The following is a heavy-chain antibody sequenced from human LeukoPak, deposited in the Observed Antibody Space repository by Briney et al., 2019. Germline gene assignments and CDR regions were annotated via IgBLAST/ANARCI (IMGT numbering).Heavy chain of an antibody. D-gene: IGHD2-21*01. CDR2: ISGTGGST. V-gene: IGHV3-23*01. CDR3: AKGSVAIPQFFKS. CDR1: GFSFRNYA. J-gene: IGHJ4*02. Sequence: GGSLRLSCEASGFSFRNYAMNWVRQAPGKGLEWVASISGTGGSTFYADFAKGRLIISRDNSKDTLSLQLNSLTGTDTALYFCAKGSVAIPQFFKSWGRGILVTVSS.